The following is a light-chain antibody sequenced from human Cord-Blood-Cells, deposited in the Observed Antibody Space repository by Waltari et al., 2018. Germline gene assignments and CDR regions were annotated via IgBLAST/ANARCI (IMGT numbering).Light chain of an antibody. V-gene: IGKV3-15*01. J-gene: IGKJ2*03. CDR2: GAS. CDR3: QQYNNWPPMYS. Sequence: EIVMTQSPATLSVSPGERATLSCRASQSVSRNLAWYQQKPGQAPRLLIYGASTRATGIQARFSGSGSGTEFTLTISSLQSEDFAVYYCQQYNNWPPMYSFGQGTKLEIK. CDR1: QSVSRN.